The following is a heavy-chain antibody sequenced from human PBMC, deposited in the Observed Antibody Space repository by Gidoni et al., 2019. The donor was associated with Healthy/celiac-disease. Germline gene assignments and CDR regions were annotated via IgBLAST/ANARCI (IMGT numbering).Heavy chain of an antibody. Sequence: EVQLLESGGGLVQPGWCLRLSCAASGFTFSSYAMSWVRSARGKGLEGVSAMRGSGGSTYYADAVKGRFTISRDNSKNTQYLKMNSLRAEDTAVYDCAKDPYDYVWGRKADYWGQGTLVTVSS. J-gene: IGHJ4*02. CDR3: AKDPYDYVWGRKADY. V-gene: IGHV3-23*01. D-gene: IGHD3-16*01. CDR1: GFTFSSYA. CDR2: MRGSGGST.